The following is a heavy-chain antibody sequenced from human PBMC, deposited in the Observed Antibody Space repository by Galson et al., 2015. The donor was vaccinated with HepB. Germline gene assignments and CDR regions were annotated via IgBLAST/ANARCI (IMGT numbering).Heavy chain of an antibody. Sequence: SLRLSCAASGFTFSSYGMHWVRQAPGKGLEWVTFVRYDGGDKFYADSVKGRFTISRDNSKNTLSLQMNSLRAEDTAVYYCAKDSVAVAYYYYAMDVWGQGTTVTVSS. J-gene: IGHJ6*02. CDR2: VRYDGGDK. D-gene: IGHD2-15*01. CDR1: GFTFSSYG. CDR3: AKDSVAVAYYYYAMDV. V-gene: IGHV3-30*02.